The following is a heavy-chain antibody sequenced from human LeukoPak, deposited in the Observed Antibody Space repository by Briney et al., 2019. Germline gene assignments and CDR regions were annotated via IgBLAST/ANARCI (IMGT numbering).Heavy chain of an antibody. D-gene: IGHD3-22*01. J-gene: IGHJ3*02. Sequence: ASVKVSCKVSGYTLTELSMHWVRQAPGKGLEWMGGFDPEDGETIYAQKFQGRVTMTEDTSTDTAYMELSSLRSEDTAVYYCATLRWLLPLDAFDMWGQGTMVTVSS. CDR3: ATLRWLLPLDAFDM. CDR1: GYTLTELS. V-gene: IGHV1-24*01. CDR2: FDPEDGET.